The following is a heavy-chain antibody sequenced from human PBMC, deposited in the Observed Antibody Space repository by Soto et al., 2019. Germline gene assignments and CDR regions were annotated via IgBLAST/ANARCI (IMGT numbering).Heavy chain of an antibody. CDR1: GFTLSSYG. CDR2: ISYDGRNK. V-gene: IGHV3-30*18. CDR3: AKGGSISARYFDY. D-gene: IGHD6-6*01. J-gene: IGHJ4*02. Sequence: QVQLVESGGGVVQPGSSLRLSCAACGFTLSSYGMHWVRQAPGKGLEWVAVISYDGRNKYYADSVKGRFTISRDNSKNTLYLEMNSLRAEDTAVYYCAKGGSISARYFDYWGQGTLATVSS.